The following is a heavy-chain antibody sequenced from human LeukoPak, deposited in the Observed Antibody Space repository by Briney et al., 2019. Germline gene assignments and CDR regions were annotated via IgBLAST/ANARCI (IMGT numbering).Heavy chain of an antibody. Sequence: PGGSLRLSCAASGFTFISYDIHWVREAPGKGLEGVAVISYDGSNKYYADSVKGRFTISRDNSKNTLYLQVNSLRTEDTAVYYCAKNIPNCSSTSCPLDYWGQGTLVTVSS. CDR3: AKNIPNCSSTSCPLDY. D-gene: IGHD2-2*01. V-gene: IGHV3-30*18. CDR1: GFTFISYD. J-gene: IGHJ4*02. CDR2: ISYDGSNK.